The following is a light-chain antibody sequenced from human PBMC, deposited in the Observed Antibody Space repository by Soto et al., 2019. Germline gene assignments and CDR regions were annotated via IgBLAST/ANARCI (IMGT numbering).Light chain of an antibody. CDR1: SSDVGGYNY. V-gene: IGLV2-14*01. CDR2: DVS. J-gene: IGLJ2*01. Sequence: QSVLTQPASVSGSPGQSITISCTGTSSDVGGYNYVSWYQQHPGKAPKLMIYDVSNRPSGVSNGFSGSNSGNTASLTISGLPAEDEADYYCSSYTSSSTLVVFGGGTKLTVL. CDR3: SSYTSSSTLVV.